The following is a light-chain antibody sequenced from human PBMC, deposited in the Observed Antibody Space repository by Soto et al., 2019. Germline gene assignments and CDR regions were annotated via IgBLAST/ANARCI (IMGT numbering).Light chain of an antibody. CDR2: DVS. CDR3: STYTSSRTR. V-gene: IGLV2-14*03. CDR1: SSDFGGYIY. Sequence: QSALTQPASVSGSPGQSITISCTGTSSDFGGYIYVSWYQHHPGKAPKLLIYDVSNRPSGVSNRFSGSKSGNTASLTISGLQVEDEADYFCSTYTSSRTRFGGGTKVTVL. J-gene: IGLJ2*01.